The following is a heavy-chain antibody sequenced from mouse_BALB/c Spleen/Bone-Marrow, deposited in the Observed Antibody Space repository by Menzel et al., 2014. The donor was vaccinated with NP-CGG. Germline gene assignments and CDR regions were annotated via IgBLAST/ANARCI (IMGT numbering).Heavy chain of an antibody. CDR3: TRDLYDGYSYYAMDY. J-gene: IGHJ4*01. D-gene: IGHD2-3*01. CDR2: ISSVGIYT. Sequence: EVKLVESGGGLVKPGGSLKPSCAASGFTFSSYTMSWVRQTPEKRLEWVATISSVGIYTYYPDSVKGRFTISRDNAKNTLCLQMSSLKSEDTAMYYCTRDLYDGYSYYAMDYWGQGTSVTVSS. V-gene: IGHV5-6-4*01. CDR1: GFTFSSYT.